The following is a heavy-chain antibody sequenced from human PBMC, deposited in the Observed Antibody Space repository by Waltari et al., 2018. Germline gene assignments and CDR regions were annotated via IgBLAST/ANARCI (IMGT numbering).Heavy chain of an antibody. J-gene: IGHJ6*02. V-gene: IGHV3-23*01. CDR1: GFTFRSYA. CDR2: VSGNGGVT. CDR3: AKIAGYCSNDVCSKAMDV. D-gene: IGHD2-8*01. Sequence: EAQLLESGGGLVQSGGSLTLSCTTSGFTFRSYAMNWIRQAPGKGLEWVSGVSGNGGVTKYADAVEGRFSSARDNSKNTLFLQMSGLKDEDTAIYYCAKIAGYCSNDVCSKAMDVWGQGTAVTVAS.